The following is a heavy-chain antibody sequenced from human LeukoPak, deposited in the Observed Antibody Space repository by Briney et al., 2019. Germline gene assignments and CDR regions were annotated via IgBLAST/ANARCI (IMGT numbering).Heavy chain of an antibody. CDR1: GGSISSYY. CDR2: IYYSGST. Sequence: PSETLSLTCTVSGGSISSYYWSWIRQPPGKGLEWIGYIYYSGSTNYNPSLKSRVTISVDTSKNQFSLKLSSVTAADTAVYYCARLRRLWAPFDYWGQGTLVTVSS. CDR3: ARLRRLWAPFDY. J-gene: IGHJ4*02. V-gene: IGHV4-59*01. D-gene: IGHD5-18*01.